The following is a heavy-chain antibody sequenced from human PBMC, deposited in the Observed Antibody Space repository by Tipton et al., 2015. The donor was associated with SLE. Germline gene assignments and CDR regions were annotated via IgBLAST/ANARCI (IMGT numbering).Heavy chain of an antibody. CDR2: ISPHNGKT. CDR3: ARTYNYAGFDY. CDR1: DNAFASYG. J-gene: IGHJ4*02. Sequence: QLVQSGPEVKKPGASLKVSCRASDNAFASYGFTWVRQAPGQGLDWMGWISPHNGKTNYAQKFQGRVTMTAETSTSTVYMELRSLRSDDTAVYFCARTYNYAGFDYWGQGTLVTVSS. V-gene: IGHV1-18*04. D-gene: IGHD1-1*01.